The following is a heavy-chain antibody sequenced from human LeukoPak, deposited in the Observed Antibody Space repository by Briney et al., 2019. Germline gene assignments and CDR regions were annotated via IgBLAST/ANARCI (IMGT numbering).Heavy chain of an antibody. D-gene: IGHD3-22*01. CDR2: IYPGDSDT. CDR3: ASPQVYDSSGYYDY. Sequence: GESLQISCKGSGYSFTSYWIGWVRQMPGKGLEWMGIIYPGDSDTKYSPSFQGQVTISADKSINTAYLQRSSLKASDTAMYYCASPQVYDSSGYYDYWGQGTLVTVSS. V-gene: IGHV5-51*01. CDR1: GYSFTSYW. J-gene: IGHJ4*02.